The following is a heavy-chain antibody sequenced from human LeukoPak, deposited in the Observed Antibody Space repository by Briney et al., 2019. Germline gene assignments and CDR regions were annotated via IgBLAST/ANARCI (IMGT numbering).Heavy chain of an antibody. CDR2: ISGGGGSI. J-gene: IGHJ4*02. V-gene: IGHV3-23*01. Sequence: HPGGSLRLSCSASGFTFSTYAMTWVRQAPGKGLEWVSTISGGGGSIYYADSVKGRFTISRDNSKNTLYLQMNSLRAEDTAVYYCAKDVDTGYDFVLFGFDYWGQGTLVTVSS. CDR3: AKDVDTGYDFVLFGFDY. CDR1: GFTFSTYA. D-gene: IGHD5-12*01.